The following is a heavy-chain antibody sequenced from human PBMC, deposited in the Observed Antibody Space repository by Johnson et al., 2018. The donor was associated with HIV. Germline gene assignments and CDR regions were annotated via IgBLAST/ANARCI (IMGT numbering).Heavy chain of an antibody. CDR2: ISYDGSTK. Sequence: QVQLVESGGGVVQPGRSLRLSCAASGFTFSTYAIHWVRQAPGKGLEWVAIISYDGSTKYYADSVKGRFTISRDNSKNSLYLQMNSLRAEDTALYYCARDWAAVGRVGGMDAFDIWGQGTMVTVSS. D-gene: IGHD6-13*01. CDR1: GFTFSTYA. CDR3: ARDWAAVGRVGGMDAFDI. V-gene: IGHV3-30-3*01. J-gene: IGHJ3*02.